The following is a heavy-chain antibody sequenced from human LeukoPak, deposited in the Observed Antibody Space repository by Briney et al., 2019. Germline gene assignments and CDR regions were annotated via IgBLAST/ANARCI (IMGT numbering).Heavy chain of an antibody. Sequence: VASVTVSCKASGYTFTGYYMHWVRQAPGQGLEWMGWINPNSGGTNYAQKFQGRVTMTRDTSISTAYMELSRLRSDDTAVYYCARGHILTGYYSFDYWGQGTLVTVSS. D-gene: IGHD3-9*01. V-gene: IGHV1-2*02. CDR1: GYTFTGYY. J-gene: IGHJ4*02. CDR2: INPNSGGT. CDR3: ARGHILTGYYSFDY.